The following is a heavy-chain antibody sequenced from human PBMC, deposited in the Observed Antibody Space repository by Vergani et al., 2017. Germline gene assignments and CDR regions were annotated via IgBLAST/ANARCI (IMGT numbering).Heavy chain of an antibody. CDR1: GFTFSSYS. Sequence: EVQLVESGGGLVQPGGSLRLSCAASGFTFSSYSMNWVRQAPGKGLEWVSSISSSSSTIYYADSVKGRFTISRDNAKNSLYLQMNSLRAEDTAVYYCARGLDYGDSFDYGMDVWGQGTTVTVSS. D-gene: IGHD4-17*01. J-gene: IGHJ6*02. CDR3: ARGLDYGDSFDYGMDV. CDR2: ISSSSSTI. V-gene: IGHV3-48*04.